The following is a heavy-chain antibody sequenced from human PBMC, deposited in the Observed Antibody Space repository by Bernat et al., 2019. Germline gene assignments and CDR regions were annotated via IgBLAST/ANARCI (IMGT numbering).Heavy chain of an antibody. D-gene: IGHD2-2*01. V-gene: IGHV3-74*01. CDR3: ARGPDIPATSSFTHGMDV. CDR1: GFTFSKYW. J-gene: IGHJ6*02. Sequence: EVQLVESGGGLVQPWGSLRLSCEVSGFTFSKYWMHWFRQAPGKGLVWVSRIHSDGTTIYADSVKGRFTMSRENAKSTLYLQMNSLSAEDTAVYYCARGPDIPATSSFTHGMDVWGQGTTVTVSS. CDR2: IHSDGTT.